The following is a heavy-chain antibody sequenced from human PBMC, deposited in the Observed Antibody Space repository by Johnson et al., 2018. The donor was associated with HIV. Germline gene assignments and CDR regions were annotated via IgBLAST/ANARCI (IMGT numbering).Heavy chain of an antibody. D-gene: IGHD1-26*01. CDR2: IKQDGSEK. Sequence: VHLVESGGGLVQPGGSLRLSCAASGFTFSSYWMSWVRQAPGKGLEWVANIKQDGSEKYYVDSVKGRFTISRDNAKNSLYLQMNSLRAGDTAVYYCAREWDPRTPDAFDIWGQGTMVTVSS. CDR3: AREWDPRTPDAFDI. V-gene: IGHV3-7*01. J-gene: IGHJ3*02. CDR1: GFTFSSYW.